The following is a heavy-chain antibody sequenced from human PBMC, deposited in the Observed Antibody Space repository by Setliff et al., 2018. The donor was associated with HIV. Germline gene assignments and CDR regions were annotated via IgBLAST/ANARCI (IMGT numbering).Heavy chain of an antibody. Sequence: ASVKVSYKASGYTFTNYYIHWVRQAPGQGLEWMGRINPNSGGTNYAQKFQGRVTMTRDTSTHTVYMELSSLRSEDTAVYYCAKDDRYYYDTSGSPSNWFDPWGQGTLVTVSS. D-gene: IGHD3-22*01. CDR3: AKDDRYYYDTSGSPSNWFDP. CDR1: GYTFTNYY. CDR2: INPNSGGT. V-gene: IGHV1-2*06. J-gene: IGHJ5*02.